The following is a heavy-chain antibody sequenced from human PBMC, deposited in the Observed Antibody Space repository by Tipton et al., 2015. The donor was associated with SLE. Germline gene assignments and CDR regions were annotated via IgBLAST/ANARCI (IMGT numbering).Heavy chain of an antibody. CDR3: ARDLTYDYGLGSYGYYFCGMDV. Sequence: SLRLSCAASGFTFSSSGMHWVRQAPGKGLEWVAIIWYDGSLKYYGDSVKGRFTVSRDNSKNTLYLQMNSLRGEDTAVYFCARDLTYDYGLGSYGYYFCGMDVWGQGTTVTVSS. V-gene: IGHV3-33*08. D-gene: IGHD3-10*01. CDR2: IWYDGSLK. CDR1: GFTFSSSG. J-gene: IGHJ6*02.